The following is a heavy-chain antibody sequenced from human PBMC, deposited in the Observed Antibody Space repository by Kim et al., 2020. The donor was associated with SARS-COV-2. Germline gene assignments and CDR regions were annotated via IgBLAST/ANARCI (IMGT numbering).Heavy chain of an antibody. CDR3: ATDPFGVVPPTPYYGMDV. D-gene: IGHD2-2*01. CDR1: GYTLTELS. V-gene: IGHV1-24*01. Sequence: ASVKVSCKVSGYTLTELSMHWVRQARGKGLEWMGAFDPEDGETVYAQKFQGRVTMTGDTSTDTAYMELSSLRSEDTAVYYCATDPFGVVPPTPYYGMDVWGQGTTVTVSS. CDR2: FDPEDGET. J-gene: IGHJ6*02.